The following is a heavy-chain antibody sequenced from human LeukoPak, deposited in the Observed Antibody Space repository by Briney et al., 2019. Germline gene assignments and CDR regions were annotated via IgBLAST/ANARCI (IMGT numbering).Heavy chain of an antibody. D-gene: IGHD6-13*01. V-gene: IGHV5-51*01. Sequence: GESLKISCKDSGYSFTSYWIGWVRRKPGKGLEWMGIIYPGDSDTRYSPSFQGQVTISADKSISTAYLRWSSLKVSDTAMYYCATQAAAGTDYWGQGTLVTVSS. CDR2: IYPGDSDT. J-gene: IGHJ4*02. CDR3: ATQAAAGTDY. CDR1: GYSFTSYW.